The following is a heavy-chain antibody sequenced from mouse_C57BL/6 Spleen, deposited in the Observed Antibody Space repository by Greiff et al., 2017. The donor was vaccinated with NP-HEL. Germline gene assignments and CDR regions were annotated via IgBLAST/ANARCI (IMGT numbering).Heavy chain of an antibody. Sequence: QVQLKESGAELVKPGASVKISCKASGYAFSSYWMNWVKQRPGKGLEWIGQIYPGDGDTNYYGKFKGKATLTADKSSSTAYMQLSSLTSEDSAVYICARSTTVVATDYWGQGTTLTVSS. D-gene: IGHD1-1*01. CDR1: GYAFSSYW. CDR2: IYPGDGDT. CDR3: ARSTTVVATDY. J-gene: IGHJ2*01. V-gene: IGHV1-80*01.